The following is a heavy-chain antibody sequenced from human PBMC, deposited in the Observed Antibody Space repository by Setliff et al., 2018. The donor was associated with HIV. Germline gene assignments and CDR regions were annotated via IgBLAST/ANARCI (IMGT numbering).Heavy chain of an antibody. CDR2: ITAKFNGYVK. V-gene: IGHV3-72*01. J-gene: IGHJ4*02. Sequence: GGSLRLSCAASGFTLSDHYIDWIRQPPGKGLEWVGRITAKFNGYVKEYAASVQGRFTISRDDSKSTLYLQLTTLRTEDTGFYFCTREIRDGYPRSSNWGQGTLVTVSS. CDR3: TREIRDGYPRSSN. CDR1: GFTLSDHY. D-gene: IGHD3-10*01.